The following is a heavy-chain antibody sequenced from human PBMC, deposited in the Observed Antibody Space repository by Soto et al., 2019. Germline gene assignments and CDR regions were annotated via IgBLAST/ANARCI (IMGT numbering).Heavy chain of an antibody. J-gene: IGHJ5*02. V-gene: IGHV1-69*06. CDR2: IIPIFGTA. CDR3: ARDIYGYLVEVWSAVLADNWFDP. Sequence: GASVKVSCKASGGTFSSYAISWVRQAPGQGLEWMGGIIPIFGTANYAQKFQGRVTITADKSTSTAYMELSSLRSEDTAVYYCARDIYGYLVEVWSAVLADNWFDPWGQGTLVTVSS. CDR1: GGTFSSYA. D-gene: IGHD3-3*01.